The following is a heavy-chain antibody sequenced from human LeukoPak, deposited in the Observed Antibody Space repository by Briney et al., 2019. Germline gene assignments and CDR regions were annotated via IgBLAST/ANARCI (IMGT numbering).Heavy chain of an antibody. CDR3: ARAGGYGSPLGY. CDR1: GXAITNYY. V-gene: IGHV4-4*07. D-gene: IGHD6-13*01. J-gene: IGHJ4*02. Sequence: SEPLSLTFTVSGXAITNYYWSWIRQPAGKGLEWIGRIYSSGSTNYNPSLKSRVTMSVDTSKNQFSLKLTSVTAADTAVYYCARAGGYGSPLGYWGQGTLVTVSS. CDR2: IYSSGST.